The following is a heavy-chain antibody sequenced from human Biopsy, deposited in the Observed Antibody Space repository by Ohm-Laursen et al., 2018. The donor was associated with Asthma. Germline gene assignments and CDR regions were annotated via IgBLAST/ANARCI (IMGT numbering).Heavy chain of an antibody. D-gene: IGHD6-19*01. CDR2: IMTAFGTT. V-gene: IGHV1-69*01. CDR3: SRCQVGYSSGWSLLLKKIYYSGMDV. CDR1: GGTFSNFA. Sequence: SSVKVSCQAPGGTFSNFAISWARQAPGQGLEWLGGIMTAFGTTKYAQKIQGRATITADESTSRAYMEVTSLRSEDTAIFYCSRCQVGYSSGWSLLLKKIYYSGMDVWGQGTAVTVSS. J-gene: IGHJ6*02.